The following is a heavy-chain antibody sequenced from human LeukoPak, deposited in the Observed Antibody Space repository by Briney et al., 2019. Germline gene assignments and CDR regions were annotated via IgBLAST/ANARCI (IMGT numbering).Heavy chain of an antibody. CDR2: IYYSGST. J-gene: IGHJ5*02. CDR3: ARRFRGVFNWFDP. Sequence: SETLSLTCTVSGGSISSSSYYWGWIRQPPGKGLEWIGSIYYSGSTYYNPSLKSRVTISVDTSKNQFSLKLSSVTAADTAVYYCARRFRGVFNWFDPWGQGTLVTVSS. D-gene: IGHD3-10*01. CDR1: GGSISSSSYY. V-gene: IGHV4-39*01.